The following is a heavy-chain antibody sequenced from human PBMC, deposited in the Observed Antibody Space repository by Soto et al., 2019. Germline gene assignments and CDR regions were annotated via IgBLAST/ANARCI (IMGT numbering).Heavy chain of an antibody. CDR2: ISYDGSNK. Sequence: QVQLVESGGGVVQPGRSLRLSCAASGFTFSSYGMHWVRQAPGKGLEWVAVISYDGSNKYYADSVKGRFTISRDNSKNTLYLQMNSLRAEDTAVYYCAKPKIGYGDYGAEYFQHWGQGTLVTVSS. CDR1: GFTFSSYG. J-gene: IGHJ1*01. CDR3: AKPKIGYGDYGAEYFQH. V-gene: IGHV3-30*18. D-gene: IGHD4-17*01.